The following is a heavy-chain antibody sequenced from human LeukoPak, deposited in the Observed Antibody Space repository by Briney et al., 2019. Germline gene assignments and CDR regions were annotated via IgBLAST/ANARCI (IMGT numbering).Heavy chain of an antibody. V-gene: IGHV3-21*01. Sequence: GGSLRLSCAASGFTFSSYSMNWVRQAPGKGLEWVSSITSSSNYIHYAESVKGRFTISRDNAKNSLYLQMNSLRAEDTAVYYCARDLAFYYYDSSGYFGAFDIWGQGTMVTVSS. CDR2: ITSSSNYI. D-gene: IGHD3-22*01. J-gene: IGHJ3*02. CDR1: GFTFSSYS. CDR3: ARDLAFYYYDSSGYFGAFDI.